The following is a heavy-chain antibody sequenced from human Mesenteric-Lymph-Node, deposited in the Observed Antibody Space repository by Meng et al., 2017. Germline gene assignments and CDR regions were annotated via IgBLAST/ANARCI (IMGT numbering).Heavy chain of an antibody. Sequence: GESLKISCAASGFAFSNYWMGWVRQAPGKGLEWVANIKYDGSEKFYVDSVRGRFTISRDNAKNSLYLQMNSLRAEDTALYYCARANYYFDYWGQGTLVTVSS. D-gene: IGHD5-24*01. V-gene: IGHV3-7*01. CDR3: ARANYYFDY. CDR1: GFAFSNYW. CDR2: IKYDGSEK. J-gene: IGHJ4*02.